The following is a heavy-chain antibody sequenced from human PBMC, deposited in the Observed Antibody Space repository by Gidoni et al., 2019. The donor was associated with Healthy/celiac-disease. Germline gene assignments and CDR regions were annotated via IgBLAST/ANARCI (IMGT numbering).Heavy chain of an antibody. Sequence: EVQLVESGGGLVQPGGSLRLSCSASGFPFSSYAMHWVRQAPGKGLEYVSAISSNGGSTYYADSVKGRFTISRDNSKNTLYLQMSSLRAEDTAVYYCVNDGYGDYRGARFDYWGQGTLVTVSS. V-gene: IGHV3-64D*06. CDR2: ISSNGGST. D-gene: IGHD4-17*01. J-gene: IGHJ4*02. CDR1: GFPFSSYA. CDR3: VNDGYGDYRGARFDY.